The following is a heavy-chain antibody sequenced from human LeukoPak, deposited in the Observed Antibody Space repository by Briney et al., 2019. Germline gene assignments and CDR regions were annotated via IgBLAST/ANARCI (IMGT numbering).Heavy chain of an antibody. J-gene: IGHJ6*02. Sequence: GGSLRLSCAASGFALSSHWMTWVRQVPGRGPEWVANVNRDGSETYYLDSVKGRFTISKDNAKNSLYLQMNSLRAEDTALYYCAKGESIAAPVDYYYYGMDVWGQGTTVTVSS. D-gene: IGHD6-6*01. V-gene: IGHV3-7*03. CDR3: AKGESIAAPVDYYYYGMDV. CDR1: GFALSSHW. CDR2: VNRDGSET.